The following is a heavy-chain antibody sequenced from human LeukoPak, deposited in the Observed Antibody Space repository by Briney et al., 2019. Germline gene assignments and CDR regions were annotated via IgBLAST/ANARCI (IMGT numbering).Heavy chain of an antibody. Sequence: PSETLSLTCTVSGGSISSYYWSWIRQPPGKGLEWIGSIYYSGSTYYNPSLKSRVTISVDTSKNQFSLKLSSVTAADTAVYYCTRRCSSTSCIEYWGQGTLVTVSS. D-gene: IGHD2-2*01. CDR2: IYYSGST. J-gene: IGHJ4*02. CDR1: GGSISSYY. CDR3: TRRCSSTSCIEY. V-gene: IGHV4-39*01.